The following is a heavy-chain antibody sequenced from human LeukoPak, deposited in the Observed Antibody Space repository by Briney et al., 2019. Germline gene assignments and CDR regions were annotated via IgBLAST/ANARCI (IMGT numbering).Heavy chain of an antibody. CDR3: ARAAGECSGGSCYSHAFDV. CDR2: IKQDGSEK. D-gene: IGHD2-15*01. J-gene: IGHJ3*01. V-gene: IGHV3-7*03. CDR1: GFTFSSYW. Sequence: GGSLRLSCAASGFTFSSYWMSWVRQAPGKGLEWVANIKQDGSEKYYADSVKGRFTISRDNAKNSLYLQMNSLRVEDTALYHCARAAGECSGGSCYSHAFDVWGQGTRVTVSS.